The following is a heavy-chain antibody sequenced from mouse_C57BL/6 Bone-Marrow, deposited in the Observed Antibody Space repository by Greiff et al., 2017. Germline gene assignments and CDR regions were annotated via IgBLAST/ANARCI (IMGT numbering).Heavy chain of an antibody. Sequence: DVKLQESGGDLVKPGGSLKLSCAASGFTFSSYGMSWVRQTPDKRLEWVATISSGGSYTYYPDSVKGRFTISRDNAKNTLYLQMSSLKSEDTAMYYCARHRFAYWGQGTLVTVSA. CDR3: ARHRFAY. CDR1: GFTFSSYG. CDR2: ISSGGSYT. J-gene: IGHJ3*01. V-gene: IGHV5-6*02.